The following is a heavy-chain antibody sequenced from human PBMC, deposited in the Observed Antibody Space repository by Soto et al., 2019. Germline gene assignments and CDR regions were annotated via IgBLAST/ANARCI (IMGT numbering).Heavy chain of an antibody. J-gene: IGHJ5*02. D-gene: IGHD3-3*01. CDR2: IIPIFGTA. CDR1: GGTFSSYA. V-gene: IGHV1-69*01. Sequence: QVQLVQSGAEVKKPGSSVKVSCKASGGTFSSYAISWVRQAPGQGLEWMGGIIPIFGTANYAQKFQGRVTITADESTSTAYMELSSLRSEDTAVYYCARVPITIFGVVIINDNWFDPWGQGTLVTVSS. CDR3: ARVPITIFGVVIINDNWFDP.